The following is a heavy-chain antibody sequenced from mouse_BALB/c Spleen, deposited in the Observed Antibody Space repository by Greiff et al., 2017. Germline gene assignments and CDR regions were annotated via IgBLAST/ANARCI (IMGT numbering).Heavy chain of an antibody. J-gene: IGHJ3*01. CDR1: GFSLTSYG. V-gene: IGHV2-9*02. Sequence: QVQLQQSGPGLVAPSQSLSITCTVSGFSLTSYGVHWVRQPPGKGLEWLGVIWAGGSTNYNSALMSRLSISKDNSKSQVFLKMNSLQTDDTAMYYCARDFPYYGNNAWFAYWGQGTLVTVSA. D-gene: IGHD2-10*01. CDR3: ARDFPYYGNNAWFAY. CDR2: IWAGGST.